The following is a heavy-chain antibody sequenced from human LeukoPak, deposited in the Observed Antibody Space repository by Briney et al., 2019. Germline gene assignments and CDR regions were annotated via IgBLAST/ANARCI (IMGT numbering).Heavy chain of an antibody. CDR3: ARGGYSYGPFDY. V-gene: IGHV4-59*01. CDR2: IYYSGST. J-gene: IGHJ4*02. Sequence: PSETLSLTCTVSGGSFSIYYWSWIRQPAGKGLEWIGYIYYSGSTNYNPSLKSRVTISVDTSKNQFSLKLSSVTAADTAVYYCARGGYSYGPFDYWGQGTLVTVSS. CDR1: GGSFSIYY. D-gene: IGHD5-18*01.